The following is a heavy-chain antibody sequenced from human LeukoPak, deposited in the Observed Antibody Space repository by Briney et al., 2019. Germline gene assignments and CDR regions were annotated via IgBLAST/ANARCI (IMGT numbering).Heavy chain of an antibody. Sequence: GRFLRLSCAASGFTFNSFGIHWVRQAPGKWLEWVTVIYYDGSNNFYSDSVKGRFTISRDNSKNTVFLQMSSLRAEDTAVYFCARDHHPGYHDSLGFNWLDPWGQGTLVSVSS. CDR1: GFTFNSFG. CDR2: IYYDGSNN. J-gene: IGHJ5*02. D-gene: IGHD3-22*01. V-gene: IGHV3-30*12. CDR3: ARDHHPGYHDSLGFNWLDP.